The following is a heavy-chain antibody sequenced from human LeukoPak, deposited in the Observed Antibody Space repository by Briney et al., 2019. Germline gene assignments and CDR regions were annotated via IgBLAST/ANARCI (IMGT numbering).Heavy chain of an antibody. J-gene: IGHJ4*02. CDR3: TRGLIGDDFWSGYHPYYFDY. V-gene: IGHV3-49*05. Sequence: KPGRSLRLSCTASGFTFGDYAMSWFRQAPGKGLEWVGFIRSKAYGGTTEYAASVKGTFTISRDDSKSIAYLQMNSLKTEDTAVYYCTRGLIGDDFWSGYHPYYFDYWGQGTLVTVSS. CDR2: IRSKAYGGTT. D-gene: IGHD3-3*01. CDR1: GFTFGDYA.